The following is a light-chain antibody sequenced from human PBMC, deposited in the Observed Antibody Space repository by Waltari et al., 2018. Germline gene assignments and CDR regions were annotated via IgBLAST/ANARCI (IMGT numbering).Light chain of an antibody. J-gene: IGLJ3*02. V-gene: IGLV1-47*01. CDR3: AAWDDSLSGLV. CDR1: SSNIGSNY. Sequence: QSVLTQPPSASGTPGQRVTISCSGSSSNIGSNYVYWYQQLPGTAPKLLVYRNNQRPSGVPDRFSGGKSGTSASLAIRGLRSEDEADYYCAAWDDSLSGLVFGGGTKLTVL. CDR2: RNN.